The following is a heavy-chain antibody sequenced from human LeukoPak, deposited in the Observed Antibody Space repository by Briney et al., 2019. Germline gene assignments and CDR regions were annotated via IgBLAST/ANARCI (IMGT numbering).Heavy chain of an antibody. J-gene: IGHJ4*02. Sequence: ASVKVSCKASGYTFSKFYIHWVRQAPGQALEWMGLLNTQPNNDYTNYAQKFQGRVTLTRDMSTNTVYMKLSSLTSEDTAVYYCARTSSGYYAHFDLWGQGTLVTVS. CDR3: ARTSSGYYAHFDL. CDR1: GYTFSKFY. D-gene: IGHD3-22*01. CDR2: LNTQPNNDYT. V-gene: IGHV1-46*01.